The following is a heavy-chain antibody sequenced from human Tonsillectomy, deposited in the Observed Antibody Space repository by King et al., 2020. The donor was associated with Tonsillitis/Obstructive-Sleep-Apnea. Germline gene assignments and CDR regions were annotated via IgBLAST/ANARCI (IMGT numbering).Heavy chain of an antibody. CDR1: GFTFSNYE. J-gene: IGHJ6*02. Sequence: VQLVESGGGLVQPGVSLKLSCAASGFTFSNYEMNWVRQAPGKRLEWVSYITSSGSKIYYADSVKGRFTISRDNAKNTLSLQMNSLRAEDTAVYYCASENSSSGFYSYGMDVWGQGTTVTVSS. CDR2: ITSSGSKI. CDR3: ASENSSSGFYSYGMDV. V-gene: IGHV3-48*03. D-gene: IGHD3-22*01.